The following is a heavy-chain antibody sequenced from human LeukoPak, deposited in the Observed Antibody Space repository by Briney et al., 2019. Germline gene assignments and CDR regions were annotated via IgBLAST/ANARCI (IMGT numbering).Heavy chain of an antibody. Sequence: GGSLRLSCAASGFTVSSNYMSWVRQAPGKGLEWVSVIYSGGSTYYADSVKGRFTISRDNSKNTLYLQMNSLRAEDTAVYYCAKAGDFWSGYHGYYFDYWGQGTLVTVSS. CDR3: AKAGDFWSGYHGYYFDY. J-gene: IGHJ4*02. CDR1: GFTVSSNY. D-gene: IGHD3-3*01. CDR2: IYSGGST. V-gene: IGHV3-53*05.